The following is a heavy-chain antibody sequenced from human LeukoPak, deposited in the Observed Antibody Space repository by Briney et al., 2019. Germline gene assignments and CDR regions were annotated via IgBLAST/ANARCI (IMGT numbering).Heavy chain of an antibody. CDR2: INYSGST. J-gene: IGHJ3*02. CDR3: ARVRRLHDAFDI. V-gene: IGHV4-34*01. Sequence: PSETLSLTCAVYGGSFSAYYWSWIRQPPGKGLEWIGEINYSGSTNYNPSLKSRVTISVDTSKNQFSLKLSSVTAADTAVYYCARVRRLHDAFDIWGQGTMDTVSS. CDR1: GGSFSAYY.